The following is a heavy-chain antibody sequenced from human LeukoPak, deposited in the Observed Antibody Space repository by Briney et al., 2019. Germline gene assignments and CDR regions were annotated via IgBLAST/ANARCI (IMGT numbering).Heavy chain of an antibody. V-gene: IGHV3-21*01. J-gene: IGHJ4*02. CDR3: ARDPSNPQIAAAAYDY. CDR1: GFTVRSNY. D-gene: IGHD6-13*01. CDR2: ISSSSSYI. Sequence: PGGSLRLSCAASGFTVRSNYMTWVRQVPGKGLEWVSSISSSSSYIYYADSVKGRFTISRDNAKNSLYLQMNSLRAEDTAVYYCARDPSNPQIAAAAYDYWGQGTLVTVSS.